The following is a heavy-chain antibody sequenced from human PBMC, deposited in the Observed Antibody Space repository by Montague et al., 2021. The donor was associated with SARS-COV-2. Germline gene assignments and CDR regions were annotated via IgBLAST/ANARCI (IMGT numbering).Heavy chain of an antibody. CDR2: IYNNGGNT. J-gene: IGHJ4*02. V-gene: IGHV4-59*08. D-gene: IGHD2-15*01. CDR3: AMSGVSNGIDY. CDR1: GDSINNYY. Sequence: SETLSLTCTVSGDSINNYYWSWTRQPPGRGLQWIGYIYNNGGNTDYNPSLKSRVTISVDTSKNQFSLKLTSVTAADTAVYYCAMSGVSNGIDYWGQGSLVTVSS.